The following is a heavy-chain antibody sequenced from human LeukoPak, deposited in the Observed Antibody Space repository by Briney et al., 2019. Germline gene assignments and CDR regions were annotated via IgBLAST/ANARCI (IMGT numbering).Heavy chain of an antibody. Sequence: ASVKVSCKASGGTFSSYAISWVRQAPGQGLEWMGGIIPIFGTANYAQKFQGRVTITADESTSTAYMELSSLRSEDTAVYYCARELERWLQPVYGMDVWGQGTTVTVSS. J-gene: IGHJ6*02. CDR3: ARELERWLQPVYGMDV. V-gene: IGHV1-69*13. CDR1: GGTFSSYA. D-gene: IGHD5-24*01. CDR2: IIPIFGTA.